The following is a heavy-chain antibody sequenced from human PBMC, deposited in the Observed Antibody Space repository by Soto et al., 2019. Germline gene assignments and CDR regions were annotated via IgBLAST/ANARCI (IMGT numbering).Heavy chain of an antibody. CDR2: IKSKTDGGTT. Sequence: GGSMRLSCAASGFTFSNAWMSWVRQAPGKGLEWVGRIKSKTDGGTTDYAAPVKGRFTISRDDSKNTLYLQMNSLKTEDTAVYYCTTGRYSYGYPYFDYWGQGTLVTVSS. CDR3: TTGRYSYGYPYFDY. CDR1: GFTFSNAW. V-gene: IGHV3-15*01. J-gene: IGHJ4*02. D-gene: IGHD5-18*01.